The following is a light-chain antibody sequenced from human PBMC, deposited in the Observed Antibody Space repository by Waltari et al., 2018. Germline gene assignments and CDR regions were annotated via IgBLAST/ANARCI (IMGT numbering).Light chain of an antibody. CDR1: QRVGKY. Sequence: EVVLTQSPGTLSLSPGERATLSCRASQRVGKYLAWYRQKPGQAPRLLIYDASTGATGVPDRFSGSGFGTDFSLTISRLEPEDFAVYYCQKYVNLPATFGQGTRVEIK. CDR3: QKYVNLPAT. CDR2: DAS. J-gene: IGKJ1*01. V-gene: IGKV3-20*01.